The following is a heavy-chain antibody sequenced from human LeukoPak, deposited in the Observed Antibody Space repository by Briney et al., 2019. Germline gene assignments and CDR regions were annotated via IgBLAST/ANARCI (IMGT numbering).Heavy chain of an antibody. V-gene: IGHV4-4*07. Sequence: SEILSLTCTVSGGSISSYYWSWIRQPAGKGLEWIGRIYTSGSTNCNPSLKSRVTMSVDTSKNQFSLKLSSVTAADTAVYYCARISGYSYGYVNGMDVWGQGTTVTVSS. CDR3: ARISGYSYGYVNGMDV. J-gene: IGHJ6*02. CDR2: IYTSGST. D-gene: IGHD5-18*01. CDR1: GGSISSYY.